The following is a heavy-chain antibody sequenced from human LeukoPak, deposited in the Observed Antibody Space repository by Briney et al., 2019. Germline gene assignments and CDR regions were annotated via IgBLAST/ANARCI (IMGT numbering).Heavy chain of an antibody. V-gene: IGHV3-23*01. CDR3: AKDRGFYYDSSGYAY. CDR2: IRGSGGST. Sequence: GGSMRLSCAASGFTFSSYAMSWVRQAPGKGLEWVSAIRGSGGSTYYADSVTGRFTISRDNSKNTLYLQMNTLRAEDTAVYSCAKDRGFYYDSSGYAYWGQGALVTVSS. J-gene: IGHJ4*02. CDR1: GFTFSSYA. D-gene: IGHD3-22*01.